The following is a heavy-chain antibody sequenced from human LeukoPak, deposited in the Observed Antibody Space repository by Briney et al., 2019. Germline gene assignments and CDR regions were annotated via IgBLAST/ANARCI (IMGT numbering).Heavy chain of an antibody. D-gene: IGHD3-10*01. CDR3: ARGLRGGCHKE. V-gene: IGHV1-46*01. CDR1: GYTFTGYY. J-gene: IGHJ4*02. Sequence: ASVKVSCKASGYTFTGYYMHWVRQAPGQGLEWMGIINPSGGSTSYAQKFQGRVTMTRDMSTSTVYMELSSLRSEDTAVYYCARGLRGGCHKEWGQGTLVTVSS. CDR2: INPSGGST.